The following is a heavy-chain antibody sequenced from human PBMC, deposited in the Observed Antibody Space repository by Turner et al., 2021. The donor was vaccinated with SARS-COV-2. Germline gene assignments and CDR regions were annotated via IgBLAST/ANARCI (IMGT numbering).Heavy chain of an antibody. J-gene: IGHJ5*02. CDR2: IYYVGNT. Sequence: QLQLQESGPGLLKPSETLSLSCTLSGGSISLSSFYWGWVRQPPGKGLEWIGSIYYVGNTYSNLSLKSRVTISVDTSKNQFSLRLRSVTAADTAVYYCARHESFVSSWFHIWGQGILVAVSS. D-gene: IGHD3-16*02. CDR3: ARHESFVSSWFHI. V-gene: IGHV4-39*01. CDR1: GGSISLSSFY.